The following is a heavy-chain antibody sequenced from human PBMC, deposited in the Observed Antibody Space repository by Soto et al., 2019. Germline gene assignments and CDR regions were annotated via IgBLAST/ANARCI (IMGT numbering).Heavy chain of an antibody. D-gene: IGHD3-10*01. CDR1: SYTLSKYN. J-gene: IGHJ4*02. V-gene: IGHV1-46*01. CDR2: IRPSGENT. CDR3: ETEPTESFYFDF. Sequence: ASLKVSCKASSYTLSKYNIHWLRQAPGQGLEWLGIIRPSGENTGYAQRVQGRVTVTRDTSTSTVYMEVTSLKSEDTGVYYCETEPTESFYFDFWGQGILVTVSS.